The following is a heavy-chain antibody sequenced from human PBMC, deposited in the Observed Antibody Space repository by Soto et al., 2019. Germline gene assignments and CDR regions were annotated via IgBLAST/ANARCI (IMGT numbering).Heavy chain of an antibody. CDR1: GAPFSGYY. Sequence: QVQLQQWGAGLPKPSETLSLTCAVYGAPFSGYYRTWIRQPPGKGLEWIGEINHTGSTKYNPSLKSRVTISLDTSKNQFSLSLRSVTAADTAVYYCARGREIFGAVTPFEYWGQGTQVAVSS. D-gene: IGHD3-3*01. J-gene: IGHJ4*02. V-gene: IGHV4-34*02. CDR3: ARGREIFGAVTPFEY. CDR2: INHTGST.